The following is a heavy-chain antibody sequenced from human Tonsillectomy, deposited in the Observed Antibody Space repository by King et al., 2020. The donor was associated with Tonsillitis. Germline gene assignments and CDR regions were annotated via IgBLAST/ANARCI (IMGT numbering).Heavy chain of an antibody. CDR1: DASISSRNYC. J-gene: IGHJ4*02. D-gene: IGHD5-18*01. V-gene: IGHV4-39*01. Sequence: LQLQESGPGLVKPSETLSLTCTVSDASISSRNYCWGWIRQPPGKGLEWIGNICYSGNTFYNPSLRSRVTISVDMSNNQFSLKLSSVTAADTALFYCARHRAYSSIFDYWGQGTLVTVSS. CDR3: ARHRAYSSIFDY. CDR2: ICYSGNT.